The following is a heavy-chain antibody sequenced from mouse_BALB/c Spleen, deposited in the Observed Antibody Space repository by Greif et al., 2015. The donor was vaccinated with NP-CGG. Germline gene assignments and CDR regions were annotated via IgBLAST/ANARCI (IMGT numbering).Heavy chain of an antibody. CDR3: ARGYGSYWYFDV. D-gene: IGHD2-14*01. CDR2: IAPGRGST. Sequence: DLVKPGASVKLSCKASGYTFTSYWIKWIKQWPGQGLEWIGSIAPGRGSTYYNEMFKGKAALTVDTSSSTAYIQLSSLSSEGSAVYFCARGYGSYWYFDVWGAGTTVTVSS. V-gene: IGHV1S41*01. CDR1: GYTFTSYW. J-gene: IGHJ1*01.